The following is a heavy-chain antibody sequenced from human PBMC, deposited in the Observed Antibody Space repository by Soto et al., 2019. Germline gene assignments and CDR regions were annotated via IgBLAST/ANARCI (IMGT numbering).Heavy chain of an antibody. D-gene: IGHD2-2*01. V-gene: IGHV1-69*13. Sequence: ASVKVSCKASGGTFSSYAISWVRQAPGQGLEWMGGIIPIFGTANYAQKFQGRVTITADESTSTAYMELSSLRSEDTAVYYCARARGLTDIVVVPAAILWFDPWGQGTQVTVS. CDR1: GGTFSSYA. CDR2: IIPIFGTA. J-gene: IGHJ5*02. CDR3: ARARGLTDIVVVPAAILWFDP.